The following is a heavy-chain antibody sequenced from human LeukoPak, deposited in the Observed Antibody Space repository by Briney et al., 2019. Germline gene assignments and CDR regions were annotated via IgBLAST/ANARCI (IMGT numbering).Heavy chain of an antibody. J-gene: IGHJ3*02. CDR1: GFTFRKYS. CDR2: ISSSSTNI. D-gene: IGHD1-1*01. V-gene: IGHV3-21*01. CDR3: ARRYNWNAANAFDI. Sequence: GGSLRLSCAASGFTFRKYSMNWVRQAPGKGLEWVSYISSSSTNIYYADSVKGRFTISRDNAKNSLYLQMNSLRAEDTALYYCARRYNWNAANAFDIWGQGTMVTVSS.